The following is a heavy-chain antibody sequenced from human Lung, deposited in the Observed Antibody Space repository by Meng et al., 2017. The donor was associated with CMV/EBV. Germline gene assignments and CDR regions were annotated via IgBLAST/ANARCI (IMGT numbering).Heavy chain of an antibody. CDR1: GFTFSSYS. D-gene: IGHD3-3*01. J-gene: IGHJ5*02. CDR2: ISMSSSDI. V-gene: IGHV3-21*01. CDR3: ARIKYDFWGTNWFDP. Sequence: GGSLRLXCAASGFTFSSYSMNWVRQAPGKGLEWVSYISMSSSDIYYADSVKGRFTISRDNAKKSLYLQMNSLRAEDTAVYYCARIKYDFWGTNWFDPWGQGSLVTVLL.